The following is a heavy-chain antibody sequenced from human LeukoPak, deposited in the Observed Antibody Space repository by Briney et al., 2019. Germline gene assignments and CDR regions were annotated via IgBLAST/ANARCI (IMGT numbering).Heavy chain of an antibody. CDR1: GGTFSSYA. J-gene: IGHJ6*02. D-gene: IGHD6-13*01. CDR2: IIPIFGTA. CDR3: AQWGDIAAAGTDYYYGMDV. Sequence: SVKVSCKASGGTFSSYAISWVRQAPGQGLEWMGGIIPIFGTANYAQKFQGRVTITADESTSTAYMELGSLRSEDTAVYYCAQWGDIAAAGTDYYYGMDVWGQGTTVTVSS. V-gene: IGHV1-69*13.